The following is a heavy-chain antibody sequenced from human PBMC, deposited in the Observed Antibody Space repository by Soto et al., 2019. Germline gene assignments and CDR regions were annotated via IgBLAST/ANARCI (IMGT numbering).Heavy chain of an antibody. CDR2: INPNSGGT. J-gene: IGHJ6*02. Sequence: VASVKVSCKASGYTFTGYYMHWVRQAPGQGLEWMGWINPNSGGTNYAQKFQGRVTMTRDTSISTAYMELSRLRSDDTAVYYFARFGPYYYGMDVWGQGTTVTVSS. D-gene: IGHD3-10*01. CDR3: ARFGPYYYGMDV. V-gene: IGHV1-2*02. CDR1: GYTFTGYY.